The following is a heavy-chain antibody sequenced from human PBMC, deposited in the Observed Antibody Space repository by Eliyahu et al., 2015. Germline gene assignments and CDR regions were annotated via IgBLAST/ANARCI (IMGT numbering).Heavy chain of an antibody. CDR1: GXXFSTYA. CDR3: AKEPWGGGTPWDDSFGS. Sequence: EVQMLESGGGLVQPGGSLRXSCAASGXXFSTYALNWVRQAPGKGLGGVSCISKGGGDTYYADSVKGRFTISRDDSKNTLFLQMDNLRAEDTALYYCAKEPWGGGTPWDDSFGSWGQGTRVIVSS. D-gene: IGHD1-1*01. J-gene: IGHJ5*01. CDR2: ISKGGGDT. V-gene: IGHV3-23*01.